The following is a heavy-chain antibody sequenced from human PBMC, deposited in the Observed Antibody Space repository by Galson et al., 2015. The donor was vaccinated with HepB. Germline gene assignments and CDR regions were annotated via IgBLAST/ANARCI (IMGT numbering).Heavy chain of an antibody. D-gene: IGHD2-15*01. CDR2: ISSSSSYI. Sequence: SLRLSCAASGFTFSSYSMNWVRQAPGKGLEWVSFISSSSSYIYYADSVKGRFTISRDNAKNTLYLQMNSLRAEDTAVYFCAKGDYCTGETCYSSLDVMDYWGQGTLVTVSS. CDR1: GFTFSSYS. J-gene: IGHJ4*02. CDR3: AKGDYCTGETCYSSLDVMDY. V-gene: IGHV3-21*04.